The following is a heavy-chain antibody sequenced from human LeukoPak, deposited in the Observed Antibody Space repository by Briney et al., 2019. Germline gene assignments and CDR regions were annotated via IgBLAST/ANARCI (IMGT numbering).Heavy chain of an antibody. CDR1: GFTFSSYA. CDR3: AREISEYYYDSSGYQVARRHLDY. J-gene: IGHJ4*02. Sequence: PGGSLRLSCAASGFTFSSYAMHWVRQAPGKGLEWLANIKQDGSEKYYVDSVKGRFTISRYNAKNSLYLQMNSLRAEDTAVYYCAREISEYYYDSSGYQVARRHLDYWGQGTLVTVSS. CDR2: IKQDGSEK. V-gene: IGHV3-7*01. D-gene: IGHD3-22*01.